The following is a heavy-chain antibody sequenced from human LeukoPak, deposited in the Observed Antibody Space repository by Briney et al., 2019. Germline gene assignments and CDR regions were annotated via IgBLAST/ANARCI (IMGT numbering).Heavy chain of an antibody. Sequence: GGSLRLSCAVSGITFSSYGMHWVRQAPGKGLEWVAFIQNDGSKKYADSVEGRLTISRDNSKNTLYLQLSSLRPEDTAVYYCAKQYYLNSGIYHPHFDYWGQGTLVTVSS. CDR3: AKQYYLNSGIYHPHFDY. J-gene: IGHJ4*02. D-gene: IGHD3-10*01. CDR1: GITFSSYG. V-gene: IGHV3-30*02. CDR2: IQNDGSK.